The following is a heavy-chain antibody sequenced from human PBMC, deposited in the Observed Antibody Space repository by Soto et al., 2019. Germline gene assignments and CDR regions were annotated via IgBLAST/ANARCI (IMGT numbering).Heavy chain of an antibody. CDR2: IDANGGGT. J-gene: IGHJ3*01. CDR3: ARDPNGDYLGAFDF. D-gene: IGHD4-17*01. Sequence: EVPLLEPGGGLVQPGGSLRLSCAASGFTFSSFFMSWVRQAPGKGLDWVSGIDANGGGTYYADSVKGRFIISRDNSKNTLYLQMNSLRAEDTAVYYCARDPNGDYLGAFDFWGQKTMVTVSS. CDR1: GFTFSSFF. V-gene: IGHV3-23*01.